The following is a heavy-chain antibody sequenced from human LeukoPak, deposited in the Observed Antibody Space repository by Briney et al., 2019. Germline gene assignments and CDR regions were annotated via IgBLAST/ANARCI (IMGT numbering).Heavy chain of an antibody. J-gene: IGHJ4*02. D-gene: IGHD4/OR15-4a*01. Sequence: PGGSLRLSCAASGFTFSSYEMNWVRQAPGKGLEWVSYISSSAKTMYYADSVKGRFTISRDNAKNSLHLEMNNLRAEDTAVYYCASMSRANSRCWVQGTLVTVSS. CDR1: GFTFSSYE. CDR2: ISSSAKTM. CDR3: ASMSRANSRC. V-gene: IGHV3-48*03.